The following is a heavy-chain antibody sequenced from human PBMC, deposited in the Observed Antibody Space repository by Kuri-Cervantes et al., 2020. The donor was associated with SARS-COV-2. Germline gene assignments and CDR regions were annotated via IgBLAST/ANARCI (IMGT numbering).Heavy chain of an antibody. CDR3: ARAPRIGQQLVRRYYFDY. CDR1: GYTFTGYY. Sequence: ASVKVSCKASGYTFTGYYMHWVRQAPGQGLEWMGWINPNSGGTNYAQKFQGWVTMTRDTSISTAYMELSRLRSDDTAVYYCARAPRIGQQLVRRYYFDYWGHGTLVTVSS. V-gene: IGHV1-2*04. J-gene: IGHJ4*01. CDR2: INPNSGGT. D-gene: IGHD6-13*01.